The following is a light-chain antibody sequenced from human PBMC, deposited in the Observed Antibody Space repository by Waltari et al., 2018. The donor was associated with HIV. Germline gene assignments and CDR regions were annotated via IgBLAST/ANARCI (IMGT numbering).Light chain of an antibody. CDR3: ASHAGSKDV. CDR2: EVT. J-gene: IGLJ2*01. CDR1: SSDIGGYNY. Sequence: QSALTQPPSASGSPGQSVTISCTGTSSDIGGYNYVSWYQQHPGKAPKLIIYEVTKRPSGLPNRFSGSKSGNTASLTVSGLQAEDEADYYCASHAGSKDVFGGGTKLTVL. V-gene: IGLV2-8*01.